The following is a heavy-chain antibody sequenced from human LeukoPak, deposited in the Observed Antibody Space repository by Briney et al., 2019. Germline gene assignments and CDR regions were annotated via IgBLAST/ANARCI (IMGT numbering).Heavy chain of an antibody. D-gene: IGHD3-10*01. Sequence: GGSLRLSCAASGFTFDDYAMHWVRQAPGKGLEWVSGISWNSGSIGYADSVKGRFTISRDNAKDSLYLQMNSLRAEDTALYYCAKDFHPFTMVRGVIITFAFDYWGQGTLVTVSS. CDR3: AKDFHPFTMVRGVIITFAFDY. CDR1: GFTFDDYA. V-gene: IGHV3-9*01. J-gene: IGHJ4*02. CDR2: ISWNSGSI.